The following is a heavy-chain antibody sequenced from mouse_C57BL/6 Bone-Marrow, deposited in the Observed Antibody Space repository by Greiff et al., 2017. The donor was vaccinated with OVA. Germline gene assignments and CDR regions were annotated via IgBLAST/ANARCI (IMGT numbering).Heavy chain of an antibody. CDR1: GFTFTDYY. CDR3: ARFGYGSSPWFAY. CDR2: IRNTANGSTT. V-gene: IGHV7-3*01. J-gene: IGHJ3*01. Sequence: EVKLMESGGGLVQPGGSLSLSCAASGFTFTDYYMSWVRQPPGKALEWLGFIRNTANGSTTAYSVSVKGRFTISRANSQSILYLQMNALRAEDRATDYCARFGYGSSPWFAYWGQGTLVTVSA. D-gene: IGHD1-1*01.